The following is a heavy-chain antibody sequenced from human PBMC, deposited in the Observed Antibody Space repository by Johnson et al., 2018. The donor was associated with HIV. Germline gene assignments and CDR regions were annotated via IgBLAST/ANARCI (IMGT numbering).Heavy chain of an antibody. D-gene: IGHD6-25*01. CDR2: IWYDGSNK. Sequence: QAQLVESGGGVVQPGRSLRLSCAASGFTFSSYGMHWVRQAPGKGLAWVAVIWYDGSNKYYADSVKGRFTISRDNSKNTLYLPRNSLRAEETAVYYCAKSSGSSGAFDIWGQGTMVTVSS. CDR1: GFTFSSYG. J-gene: IGHJ3*02. CDR3: AKSSGSSGAFDI. V-gene: IGHV3-33*06.